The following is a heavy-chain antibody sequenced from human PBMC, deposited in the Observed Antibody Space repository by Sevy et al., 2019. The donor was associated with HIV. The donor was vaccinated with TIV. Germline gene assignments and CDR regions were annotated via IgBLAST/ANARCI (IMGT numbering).Heavy chain of an antibody. CDR2: INHSGST. CDR3: ARGKGTMVRGASYYFDY. Sequence: SETLSLTCAVYGGSFSGYYWSWIRQPPGKGLEWIGEINHSGSTNYNPSLKSRVTISVDTSKNQFSLKLSSVPAADTAVYYCARGKGTMVRGASYYFDYWGQGTLVTVSS. J-gene: IGHJ4*02. CDR1: GGSFSGYY. D-gene: IGHD3-10*01. V-gene: IGHV4-34*01.